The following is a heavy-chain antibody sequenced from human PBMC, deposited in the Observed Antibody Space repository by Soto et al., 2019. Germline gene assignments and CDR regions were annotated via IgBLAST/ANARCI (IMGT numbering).Heavy chain of an antibody. V-gene: IGHV1-58*01. CDR2: VVVGNGKT. Sequence: SAIFSFNASGFNFRNAAVQWVRQARGQLLDCIGWVVVGNGKTQYTQKFQERVTITSDMSTNTAYMEVSSLRSEDTAIYYCAAPAQWVWREYYGSYYYYGLDFW. D-gene: IGHD3-3*01. J-gene: IGHJ6*01. CDR3: AAPAQWVWREYYGSYYYYGLDF. CDR1: GFNFRNAA.